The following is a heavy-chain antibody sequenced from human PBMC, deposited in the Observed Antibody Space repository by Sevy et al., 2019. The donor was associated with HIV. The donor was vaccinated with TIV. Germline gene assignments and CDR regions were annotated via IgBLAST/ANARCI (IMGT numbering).Heavy chain of an antibody. Sequence: ASVKVSCKVSGYTLTELSMHWVRQAPGKGLEWMGCFDPEDGETIYAQKFQGRVTMTEDTSTDTAYMELSSLRSEDTAVYYCATDLKMVQLWFQNFDYWGQGTLVTVSS. D-gene: IGHD5-18*01. J-gene: IGHJ4*02. CDR1: GYTLTELS. V-gene: IGHV1-24*01. CDR2: FDPEDGET. CDR3: ATDLKMVQLWFQNFDY.